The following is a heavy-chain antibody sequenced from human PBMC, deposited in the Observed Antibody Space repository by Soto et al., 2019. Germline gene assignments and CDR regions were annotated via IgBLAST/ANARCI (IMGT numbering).Heavy chain of an antibody. J-gene: IGHJ6*02. CDR3: ARDQASVYYYGAGDYNGMDV. CDR2: ISRRSSTI. V-gene: IGHV3-48*02. Sequence: EVQVVESGGGLVQPGGSLRLSCAASGFTFSSYSMNWVRQAPGKGLEWVSEISRRSSTIYYADSVKGRFTITRDNAENSLSLQMNSLRDEDTAVYYCARDQASVYYYGAGDYNGMDVWGQGTTVTVSS. D-gene: IGHD3-10*01. CDR1: GFTFSSYS.